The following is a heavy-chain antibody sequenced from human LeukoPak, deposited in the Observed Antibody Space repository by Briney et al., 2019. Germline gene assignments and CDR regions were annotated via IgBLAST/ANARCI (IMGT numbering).Heavy chain of an antibody. CDR3: ARSTDWLQKIFDY. CDR2: IYSAGTT. Sequence: PGGSLRLSCAASGFTVSSVYMTWVRQAPGKGLEWVSVIYSAGTTYSADSVKGRFTISRDNSKNTVYLQMNSLRVEDTAVYYCARSTDWLQKIFDYWGQGALVTVSS. J-gene: IGHJ4*02. D-gene: IGHD2-2*01. V-gene: IGHV3-53*01. CDR1: GFTVSSVY.